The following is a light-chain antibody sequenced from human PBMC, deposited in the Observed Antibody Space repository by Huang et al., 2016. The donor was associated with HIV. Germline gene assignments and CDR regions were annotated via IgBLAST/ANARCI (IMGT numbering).Light chain of an antibody. CDR3: MQAIQSPT. Sequence: DIVMTQSPLSLPVTPGEPASISCRSSQSLLHRNGYNYLDWYLQKPGQSPQHLIYLGSNRASGVPDRFSGSGSGTDFTLKISRVEAEDVGIYYCMQAIQSPTFGPGTKVDIK. CDR2: LGS. CDR1: QSLLHRNGYNY. V-gene: IGKV2-28*01. J-gene: IGKJ3*01.